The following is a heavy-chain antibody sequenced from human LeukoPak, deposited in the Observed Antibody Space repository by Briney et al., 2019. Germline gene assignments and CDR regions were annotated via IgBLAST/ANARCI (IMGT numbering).Heavy chain of an antibody. J-gene: IGHJ6*02. Sequence: GEFLKISCKGSGYSFTNYWISWVRQMPGKGLEWMGRIDPSDSYSNYSPSFQGHVTISADKSISTAYLQWSSLKASDTAMYYCARLTRHIVVVPAAILMDVWGQGTAVTVSS. CDR1: GYSFTNYW. CDR2: IDPSDSYS. V-gene: IGHV5-10-1*01. CDR3: ARLTRHIVVVPAAILMDV. D-gene: IGHD2-2*01.